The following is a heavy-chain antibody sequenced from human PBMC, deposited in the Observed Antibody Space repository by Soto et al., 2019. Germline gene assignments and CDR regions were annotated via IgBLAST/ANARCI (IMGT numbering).Heavy chain of an antibody. D-gene: IGHD3-10*01. V-gene: IGHV3-23*01. CDR1: GFTFSSYA. Sequence: GGSLRLSCAASGFTFSSYAMSWVRQAPGKGLEWVSAISGSGGSTYYADSVKGRFTISRDNSKNTLYLQMNSLRAEDTAVYYCARGPLWFGETYFDYWGQGTLVTVSS. CDR2: ISGSGGST. J-gene: IGHJ4*02. CDR3: ARGPLWFGETYFDY.